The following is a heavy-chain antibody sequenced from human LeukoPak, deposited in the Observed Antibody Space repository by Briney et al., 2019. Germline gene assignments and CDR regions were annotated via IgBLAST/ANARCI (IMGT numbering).Heavy chain of an antibody. V-gene: IGHV4-34*01. Sequence: SETLSLTCAVYGGSFSGYYWSWIRQPPGKGLEWIGEINHSGSTNYNPSLKSRVTISVDPSKNQFSLKLSSVTAADTAVYYCAREGRHIDYWGRGTLVTVSS. CDR1: GGSFSGYY. J-gene: IGHJ4*02. CDR2: INHSGST. CDR3: AREGRHIDY.